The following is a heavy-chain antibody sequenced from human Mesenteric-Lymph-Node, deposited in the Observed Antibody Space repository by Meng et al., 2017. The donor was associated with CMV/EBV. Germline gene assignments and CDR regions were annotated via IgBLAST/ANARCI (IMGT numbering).Heavy chain of an antibody. V-gene: IGHV3-48*03. CDR3: ARFGGTTP. D-gene: IGHD1-1*01. CDR1: GFTFSTYE. CDR2: ISSSGSTI. Sequence: GESLKISCAASGFTFSTYEMNWVRQAPGKGLEWVSYISSSGSTIYYADSVKGRFTISRDNAKNSLFLQMNSLRAEDTAIYYCARFGGTTPWGQGTLVTVSS. J-gene: IGHJ5*02.